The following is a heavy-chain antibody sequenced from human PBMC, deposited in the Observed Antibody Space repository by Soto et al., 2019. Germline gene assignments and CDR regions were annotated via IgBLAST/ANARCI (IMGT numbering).Heavy chain of an antibody. CDR3: ARDVLAYSSGWPVEGHFDY. CDR2: TYYRSKWYN. J-gene: IGHJ4*02. Sequence: PSQTLSLTCAISGDSVSSNSAAWNWIRQSPSRGLEWLGRTYYRSKWYNDYAVSVKSRITINPDTSKNQFSLQLNSVTPEDTAVYYCARDVLAYSSGWPVEGHFDYWGQGTLVTVSS. D-gene: IGHD6-19*01. V-gene: IGHV6-1*01. CDR1: GDSVSSNSAA.